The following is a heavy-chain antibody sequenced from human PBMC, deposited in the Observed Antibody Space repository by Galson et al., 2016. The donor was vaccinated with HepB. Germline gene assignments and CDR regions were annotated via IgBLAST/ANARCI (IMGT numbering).Heavy chain of an antibody. Sequence: SLRLSCAASGFTFSSYVMTWVRQAPGKGLEWVSVISGNGGTTYYADSVKGRFTTSRDNSKNTMYPQMNSLRAEDTAVYFCAKADWTDDVFDVWGQGTMVTVSS. CDR1: GFTFSSYV. CDR2: ISGNGGTT. J-gene: IGHJ3*01. CDR3: AKADWTDDVFDV. D-gene: IGHD3/OR15-3a*01. V-gene: IGHV3-23*01.